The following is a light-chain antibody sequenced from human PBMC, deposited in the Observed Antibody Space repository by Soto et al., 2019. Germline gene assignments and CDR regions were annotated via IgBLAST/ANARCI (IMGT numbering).Light chain of an antibody. Sequence: DIQMTQSPSSLSASVGDRVTITCRASQAITNDLAWYQQKPGRAPKRLIYGSSTLQSGVPVRFSGSGSGTEFTLTISSLQSEDFAVYHCQQYNNRPQTFGQGTKVDI. CDR1: QAITND. V-gene: IGKV1-17*01. CDR2: GSS. CDR3: QQYNNRPQT. J-gene: IGKJ1*01.